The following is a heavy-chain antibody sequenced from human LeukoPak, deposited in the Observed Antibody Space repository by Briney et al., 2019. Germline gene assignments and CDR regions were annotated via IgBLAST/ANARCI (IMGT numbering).Heavy chain of an antibody. Sequence: PSETLSLTCAVSGYSISSGYYWGWIRQPPGKGLEWIGSIYHSGSTYYNPSLKSRVTISVDTSKNHFSLKLSSVTAADTAVYYCARSIGYDFDYWGQGTLVTVSS. J-gene: IGHJ4*02. D-gene: IGHD5-12*01. V-gene: IGHV4-38-2*01. CDR2: IYHSGST. CDR1: GYSISSGYY. CDR3: ARSIGYDFDY.